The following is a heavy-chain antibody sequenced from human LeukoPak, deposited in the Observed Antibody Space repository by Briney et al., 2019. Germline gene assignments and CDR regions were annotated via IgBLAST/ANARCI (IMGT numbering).Heavy chain of an antibody. CDR2: INHSGST. D-gene: IGHD7-27*01. V-gene: IGHV4-34*01. CDR3: ARGAWGSGAFDI. Sequence: PSETLSLTCAVYGGSFSVYYWSWTRQPPGKGLEWIGEINHSGSTNYNPSLKSRVTISVDTSKNQFSLKLSSVTAADTAVYYCARGAWGSGAFDIWGQGTMVTVSS. J-gene: IGHJ3*02. CDR1: GGSFSVYY.